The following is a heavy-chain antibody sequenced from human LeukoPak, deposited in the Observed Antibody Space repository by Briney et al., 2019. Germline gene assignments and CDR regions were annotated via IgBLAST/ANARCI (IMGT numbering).Heavy chain of an antibody. Sequence: SQTLSLTCTVSGGSISSGSCYWSWIRQPAGKGLEWIGRIYTSGSTNYNPSLKSRVTISVDTSKHQFSLKLSSVTAADTAVYYCARGLLWFGEGPGAFDIWGQGTMVTVSS. J-gene: IGHJ3*02. D-gene: IGHD3-10*01. V-gene: IGHV4-61*02. CDR3: ARGLLWFGEGPGAFDI. CDR2: IYTSGST. CDR1: GGSISSGSCY.